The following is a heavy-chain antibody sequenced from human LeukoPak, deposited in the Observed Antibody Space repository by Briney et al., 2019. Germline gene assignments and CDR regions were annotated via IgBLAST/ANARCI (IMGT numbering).Heavy chain of an antibody. CDR3: AREKRGYRAGGNYYYYGMDV. D-gene: IGHD5-18*01. CDR2: ISDHNT. CDR1: GYTFSSHG. V-gene: IGHV1-18*01. J-gene: IGHJ6*02. Sequence: ASVKVSCKASGYTFSSHGISWVRQAPGQGLEWMGWISDHNTNYAQKLQGRVTMSTDTSTSTAYMELRSLRSDDTAVYYCAREKRGYRAGGNYYYYGMDVWGQGTPVTVSS.